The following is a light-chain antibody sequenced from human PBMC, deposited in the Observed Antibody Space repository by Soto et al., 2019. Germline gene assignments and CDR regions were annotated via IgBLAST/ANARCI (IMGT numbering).Light chain of an antibody. CDR3: QTWGTGFQV. V-gene: IGLV4-69*01. Sequence: QLVLTQSPSASASLGASVKLTCTLSSGHSKYAIAWHQQQPEKGPRYLMRLNSDGRHIKGDGIPDRFSGSSSGAERYLSISSLQSEDEADYYCQTWGTGFQVFGNGTKLTVL. J-gene: IGLJ1*01. CDR1: SGHSKYA. CDR2: LNSDGRH.